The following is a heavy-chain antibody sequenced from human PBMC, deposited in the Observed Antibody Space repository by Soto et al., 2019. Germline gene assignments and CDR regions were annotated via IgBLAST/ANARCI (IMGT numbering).Heavy chain of an antibody. V-gene: IGHV3-33*01. J-gene: IGHJ4*02. CDR3: ARDPYMTTVTTPSLLFDY. CDR1: GFTFSIYG. Sequence: GGSLRLSCAASGFTFSIYGMHWVRQAPGKGLEWVAVIWYDGSNKYYADSVKGRFTISRDNSKNTLYLQMNSLRAEDTAVYYCARDPYMTTVTTPSLLFDYWGQGTLVTVSS. CDR2: IWYDGSNK. D-gene: IGHD4-17*01.